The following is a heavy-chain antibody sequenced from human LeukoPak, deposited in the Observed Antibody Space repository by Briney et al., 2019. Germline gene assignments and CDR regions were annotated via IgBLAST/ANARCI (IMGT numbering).Heavy chain of an antibody. Sequence: SVKVSCKAFGGTFSSYAISWVRQAPGQGLEWMGGIIPIFGTANYAQKFQGRVTITTDESTSTAYMELSSLRSEDTAVYYCARDLGCSSTSCLGGYWGQGTLVTVSS. D-gene: IGHD2-2*01. CDR1: GGTFSSYA. CDR2: IIPIFGTA. J-gene: IGHJ4*02. V-gene: IGHV1-69*05. CDR3: ARDLGCSSTSCLGGY.